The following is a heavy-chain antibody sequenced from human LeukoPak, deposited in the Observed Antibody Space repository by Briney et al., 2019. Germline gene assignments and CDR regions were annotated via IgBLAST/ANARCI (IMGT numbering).Heavy chain of an antibody. CDR1: GGSFSAYY. CDR3: ARGRASSGYYQQDAFDI. Sequence: SETLSLTCAVYGGSFSAYYWSWIRQPPGKGLEWIGEINHSGSTNYSPSLKSRVTISVDTPKNQFSLKLRSVTAADTAVYYCARGRASSGYYQQDAFDIWGQGTMVTVSS. V-gene: IGHV4-34*01. CDR2: INHSGST. J-gene: IGHJ3*02. D-gene: IGHD3-22*01.